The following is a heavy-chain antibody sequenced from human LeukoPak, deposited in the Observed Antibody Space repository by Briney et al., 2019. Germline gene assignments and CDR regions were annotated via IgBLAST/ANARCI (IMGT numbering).Heavy chain of an antibody. Sequence: SQTLSLTCVVSVDTLSSQNGGWDWIRHSRSSCLEWLVRTYYRSMWYDDYAESTEGRMTISPDTTKNQSCLRLNSVPAPDTAVYYCVRDFGTTGWHKFDYWGQGTLVTASS. CDR1: VDTLSSQNGG. D-gene: IGHD6-19*01. CDR3: VRDFGTTGWHKFDY. CDR2: TYYRSMWYD. J-gene: IGHJ4*02. V-gene: IGHV6-1*01.